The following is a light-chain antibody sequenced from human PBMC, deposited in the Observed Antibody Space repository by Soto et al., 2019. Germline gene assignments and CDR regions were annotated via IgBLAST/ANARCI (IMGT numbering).Light chain of an antibody. CDR3: SSYAGSNKLV. CDR2: EVS. J-gene: IGLJ2*01. CDR1: SSDVGGYNY. Sequence: QSALTQPPSAAGSPGQSVTISCTGTSSDVGGYNYVSWYQQHPGKAPKLMIYEVSKRPSGVPDRFSGSKSGNTASLTVYGLQAEDEADYYCSSYAGSNKLVFGGGTKVTVL. V-gene: IGLV2-8*01.